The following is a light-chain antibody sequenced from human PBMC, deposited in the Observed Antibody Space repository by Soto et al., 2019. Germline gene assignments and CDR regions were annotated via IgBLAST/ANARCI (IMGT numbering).Light chain of an antibody. J-gene: IGKJ2*01. V-gene: IGKV1-5*01. CDR2: DAS. Sequence: DIQMTQSPSTLSASLGDRVTITCRASQSISTWLTWYQHKPGKAPKFLISDASNLASGVPARFSGSGSGTEFALTIISLQPDDLATYYCQQYKTYPMYTFGQGTKLEI. CDR3: QQYKTYPMYT. CDR1: QSISTW.